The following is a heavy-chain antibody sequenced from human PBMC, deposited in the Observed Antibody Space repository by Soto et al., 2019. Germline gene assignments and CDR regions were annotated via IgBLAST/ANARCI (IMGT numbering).Heavy chain of an antibody. CDR3: AREVNSSPARGPNWFDP. CDR1: GDSINNSHW. V-gene: IGHV4-4*02. J-gene: IGHJ5*02. D-gene: IGHD6-13*01. CDR2: TYHSGTT. Sequence: QVQLQESGPGLVRPSGTLSLTCAVSGDSINNSHWWSWVRQTPGKGLEWIGETYHSGTTNYNPSLKTRVTISIYKSKNQFSLKMNSVTAADTAVYYCAREVNSSPARGPNWFDPWGQGTLVTVSS.